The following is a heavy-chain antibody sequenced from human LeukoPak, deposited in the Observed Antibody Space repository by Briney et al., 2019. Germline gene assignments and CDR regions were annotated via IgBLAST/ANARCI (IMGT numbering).Heavy chain of an antibody. D-gene: IGHD3-10*01. CDR3: ARVEGSASMVRGVIRYFDY. V-gene: IGHV1-18*01. CDR2: ISAYNGNT. J-gene: IGHJ4*02. Sequence: RASVKVSCKASGYTFTSYGISWVRQAPGQGLEWMGWISAYNGNTNYAQKLQGRVTMTTDTSTSTAYMELRSLRSDDTAVYYCARVEGSASMVRGVIRYFDYWGQGILVTVSS. CDR1: GYTFTSYG.